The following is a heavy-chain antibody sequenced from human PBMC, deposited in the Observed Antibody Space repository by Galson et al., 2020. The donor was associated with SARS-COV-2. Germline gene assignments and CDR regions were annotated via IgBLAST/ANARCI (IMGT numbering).Heavy chain of an antibody. J-gene: IGHJ6*02. Sequence: ASVTVSCQASGYTFTGHYMHWVRQAPGQGLEWMGWINPNSGGTHYAQKFQGRVTMTRDTSISTADMELSGLRSDDKAVYYCARLYSSSSWNYYYYYGMDVWGQGTTVTVSS. CDR2: INPNSGGT. CDR1: GYTFTGHY. V-gene: IGHV1-2*02. D-gene: IGHD6-13*01. CDR3: ARLYSSSSWNYYYYYGMDV.